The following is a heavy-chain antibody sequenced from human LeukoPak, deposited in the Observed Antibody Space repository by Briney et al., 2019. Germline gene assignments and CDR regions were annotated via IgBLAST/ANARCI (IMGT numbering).Heavy chain of an antibody. CDR2: INPNSGGT. J-gene: IGHJ6*03. V-gene: IGHV1-2*02. CDR3: ARDHGLPAYYYYYYMDV. Sequence: ASVKVSCKASGYIFTGYDIHWVRQAPGQGLEWMGWINPNSGGTNYAQKFQGRVTLTRDTSISTAYMELSRLTSDDTAVYYCARDHGLPAYYYYYYMDVWGTGTTVTVSS. CDR1: GYIFTGYD. D-gene: IGHD2-2*01.